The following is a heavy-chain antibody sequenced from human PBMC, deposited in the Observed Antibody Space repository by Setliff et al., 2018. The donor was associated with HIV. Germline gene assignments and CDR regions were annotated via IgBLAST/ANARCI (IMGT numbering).Heavy chain of an antibody. CDR2: IYFTGSS. CDR1: GGSISGSDYY. D-gene: IGHD4-17*01. Sequence: SETLSLTCTVSGGSISGSDYYWAWIRQPPGKGLEWIGSIYFTGSSDNNPSLKSQVTLSVDTSKHQFSLKLSSVTAADTAVYYCARVQMAYAAFDVWGQGTMVTVSS. V-gene: IGHV4-61*05. J-gene: IGHJ3*01. CDR3: ARVQMAYAAFDV.